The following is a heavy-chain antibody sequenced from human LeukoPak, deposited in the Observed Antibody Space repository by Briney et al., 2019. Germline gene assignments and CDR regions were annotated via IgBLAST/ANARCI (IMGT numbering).Heavy chain of an antibody. J-gene: IGHJ4*02. CDR2: IRDDGGNI. CDR3: ARDPMADFDY. CDR1: GFSFSSYG. V-gene: IGHV3-30*02. Sequence: GGSLRLSCAASGFSFSSYGMHWVRQAPGKGLEWVAFIRDDGGNIHYADSVKGRFTISRDNSKNTLNLQMNSLKTEDTALYYCARDPMADFDYWGQGTLVTVSS. D-gene: IGHD3-10*01.